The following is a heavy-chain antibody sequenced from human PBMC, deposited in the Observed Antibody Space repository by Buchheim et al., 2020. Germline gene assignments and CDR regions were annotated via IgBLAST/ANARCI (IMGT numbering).Heavy chain of an antibody. CDR2: INPNSGGT. CDR1: GYTFTGYY. V-gene: IGHV1-2*02. CDR3: ARGSGYCSGGSCDPTNWFDP. Sequence: QVQLVQSGAEVKKPGASVKVSCKASGYTFTGYYMHWVRQAPGQGLEWMGWINPNSGGTNYAKKFQGGVTMTRDTSISTAYMELSRLRSDDTAVYYCARGSGYCSGGSCDPTNWFDPWGQGTL. D-gene: IGHD2-15*01. J-gene: IGHJ5*02.